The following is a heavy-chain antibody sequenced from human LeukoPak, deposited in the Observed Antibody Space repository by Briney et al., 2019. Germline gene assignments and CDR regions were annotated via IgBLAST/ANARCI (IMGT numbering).Heavy chain of an antibody. CDR2: ISPHSGGT. D-gene: IGHD6-13*01. CDR3: AREISRSWYY. CDR1: GYTFTGYY. V-gene: IGHV1-2*02. Sequence: ASVKVSCKASGYTFTGYYIHWVRQAPGQGLEWMGWISPHSGGTNYAQKLQGRVTMGRDTSITKAYMELSSLKSDDTAVYYCAREISRSWYYWGQGTLVTVSS. J-gene: IGHJ4*02.